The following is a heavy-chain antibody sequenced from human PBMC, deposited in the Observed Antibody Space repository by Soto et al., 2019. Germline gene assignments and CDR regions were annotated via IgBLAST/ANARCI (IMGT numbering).Heavy chain of an antibody. D-gene: IGHD4-4*01. CDR2: ISYDGSNK. CDR3: AKGRTVTTYYYYGMDV. Sequence: PGGSLRLSCAASGFTFSSYGMHWVRQAPGKGLEWVAVISYDGSNKYYADSVKGRFTISRDNSKNTLYLQMNSLRAEDTAVYYCAKGRTVTTYYYYGMDVWGQGTTVTVS. CDR1: GFTFSSYG. J-gene: IGHJ6*02. V-gene: IGHV3-30*18.